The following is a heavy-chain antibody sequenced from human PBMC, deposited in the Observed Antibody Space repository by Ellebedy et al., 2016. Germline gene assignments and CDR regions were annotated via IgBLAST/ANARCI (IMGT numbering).Heavy chain of an antibody. CDR2: ITSSSSYI. D-gene: IGHD3-16*01. J-gene: IGHJ5*02. CDR1: GLSFRNFF. CDR3: VRGVGGTSLNWFDP. V-gene: IGHV3-21*01. Sequence: GESLKISXVASGLSFRNFFMSWVRQAPGKGLEWVSSITSSSSYIFYADSVKGRFTISRDNAKNSVYLQMNSLRGEDTAVYYCVRGVGGTSLNWFDPWGQGTLVTVSS.